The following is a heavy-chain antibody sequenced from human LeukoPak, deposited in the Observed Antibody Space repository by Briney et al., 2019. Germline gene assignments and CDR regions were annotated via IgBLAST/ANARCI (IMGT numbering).Heavy chain of an antibody. J-gene: IGHJ6*03. V-gene: IGHV3-7*01. CDR3: VRDGIVGLYMDV. Sequence: GGSLRLSCVASGFTFSTSWMSWVRQAPRKGLGWVAKVHHDGSEKYYMDSVKGRFTISRDNGKNSLYLQMNSLRAEDTAVYYCVRDGIVGLYMDVWGRGTTVTVSS. CDR2: VHHDGSEK. CDR1: GFTFSTSW. D-gene: IGHD1-26*01.